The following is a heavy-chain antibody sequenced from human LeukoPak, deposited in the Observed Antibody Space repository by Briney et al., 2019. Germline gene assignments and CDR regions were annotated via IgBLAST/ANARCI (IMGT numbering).Heavy chain of an antibody. Sequence: GGSLRLSCTASGFAFDEHGMSWVRQIPGKGLEWVSGIKWSGGSTGYADPLRGRFTISRDNAKNSLYLQMVSLRAEDTALYYCARAPITSPFYFDYWGQGTLVTVSS. J-gene: IGHJ4*02. D-gene: IGHD2-2*01. CDR1: GFAFDEHG. V-gene: IGHV3-20*04. CDR2: IKWSGGST. CDR3: ARAPITSPFYFDY.